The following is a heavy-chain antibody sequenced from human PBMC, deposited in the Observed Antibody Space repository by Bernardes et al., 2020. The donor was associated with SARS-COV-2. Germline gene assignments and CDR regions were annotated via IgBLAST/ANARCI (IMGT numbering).Heavy chain of an antibody. CDR3: ARDREKTGGDYYHYGMDA. V-gene: IGHV1-69*06. Sequence: SVKVSCQAPGGTSSSYSFSWVRQAPGQGLEWMGGIIPFFGTTHYAERFQDRLTIVADKSATTAYMELTSLNSDDTAVYYCARDREKTGGDYYHYGMDAWGQGTTVTVSS. D-gene: IGHD3-9*01. CDR2: IIPFFGTT. CDR1: GGTSSSYS. J-gene: IGHJ6*02.